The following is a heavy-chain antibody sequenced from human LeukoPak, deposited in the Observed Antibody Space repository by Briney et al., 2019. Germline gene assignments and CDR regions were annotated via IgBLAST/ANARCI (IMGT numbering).Heavy chain of an antibody. CDR3: ARGTPQYTSSWYNY. V-gene: IGHV3-7*04. CDR1: GFTFSTYW. D-gene: IGHD6-13*01. CDR2: IKQDGSET. Sequence: GGSLRLSCAASGFTFSTYWMSWVRQAPGKGLECVANIKQDGSETYYVDSVKGRFTISRDNAKNSLFLQMNSLRAEDTAVYYCARGTPQYTSSWYNYWGQGTLVSVSS. J-gene: IGHJ4*02.